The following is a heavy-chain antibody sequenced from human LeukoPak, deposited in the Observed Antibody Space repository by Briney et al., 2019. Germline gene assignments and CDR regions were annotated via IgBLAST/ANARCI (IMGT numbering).Heavy chain of an antibody. Sequence: SVKVSCKASGGTFSSYAISWVRQAPGQGLEWMGGIIPIFGTANYAQKFQGRVTITADESTSTAYMELSSPRSEDTAVYYCARNTRVEDQLRGSTATGAFDIWGQGTMVTVSS. J-gene: IGHJ3*02. CDR3: ARNTRVEDQLRGSTATGAFDI. CDR1: GGTFSSYA. D-gene: IGHD2-2*01. CDR2: IIPIFGTA. V-gene: IGHV1-69*01.